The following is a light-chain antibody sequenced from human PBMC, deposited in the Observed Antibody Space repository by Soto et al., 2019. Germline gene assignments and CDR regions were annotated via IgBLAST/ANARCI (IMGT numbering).Light chain of an antibody. CDR1: QGINNW. Sequence: DIQMTQSPSSVSASEGDRVTITCRASQGINNWLAWYQQKPGKAPKLLIYAASSLHSGVPSRFSGGGSGTDFTLTISSLQPEDFATYYCQQVNVYPSTFGGGTKVDI. V-gene: IGKV1-12*02. CDR2: AAS. J-gene: IGKJ4*01. CDR3: QQVNVYPST.